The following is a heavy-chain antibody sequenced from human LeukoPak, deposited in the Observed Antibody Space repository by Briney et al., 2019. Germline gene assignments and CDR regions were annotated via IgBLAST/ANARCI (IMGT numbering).Heavy chain of an antibody. CDR3: ARDPTTPVGYYYYYMDV. D-gene: IGHD2-15*01. Sequence: PSETLSLTCTVSGGSISSGSYYWSWIRQPAGKGLEWIGRIYTSGSTNYNPSLKSRVTISVDTSKNQFSLKLSSVTAADTAVYYCARDPTTPVGYYYYYMDVWGKGTTVTVSS. CDR2: IYTSGST. CDR1: GGSISSGSYY. V-gene: IGHV4-61*02. J-gene: IGHJ6*03.